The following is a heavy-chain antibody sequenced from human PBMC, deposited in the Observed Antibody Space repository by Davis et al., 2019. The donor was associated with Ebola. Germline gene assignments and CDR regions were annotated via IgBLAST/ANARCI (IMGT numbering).Heavy chain of an antibody. D-gene: IGHD1/OR15-1a*01. CDR2: ITPTLGLT. Sequence: SVKVSCKASGGTFSSYSISWVRQAPGQGLEWMGGITPTLGLTKYVQKFQGRITIAADEFTHTAYMELSSPTSEDTAVYYCASGHLVGEHVGGYHFNYMDVWGNGTTVTVSS. V-gene: IGHV1-69*10. CDR1: GGTFSSYS. CDR3: ASGHLVGEHVGGYHFNYMDV. J-gene: IGHJ6*03.